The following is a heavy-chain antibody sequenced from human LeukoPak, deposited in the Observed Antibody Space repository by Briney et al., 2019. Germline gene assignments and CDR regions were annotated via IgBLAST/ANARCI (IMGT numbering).Heavy chain of an antibody. CDR1: GGSISSGDYY. Sequence: MSSETLSLTCTVSGGSISSGDYYWSWIRQPPGKGLEWIGYIYYSGSTYYNPSLKSRVTISVDTSKNQFSLKLSSVTAADTAVYYCARGGAIVPGAFDIWGQGTMVTVSS. J-gene: IGHJ3*02. CDR3: ARGGAIVPGAFDI. CDR2: IYYSGST. V-gene: IGHV4-30-4*08. D-gene: IGHD2-2*01.